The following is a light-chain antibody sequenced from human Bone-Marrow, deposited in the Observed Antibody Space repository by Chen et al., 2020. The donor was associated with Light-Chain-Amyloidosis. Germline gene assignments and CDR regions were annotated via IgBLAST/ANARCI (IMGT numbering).Light chain of an antibody. CDR2: AAT. CDR3: QNYNSAPRA. Sequence: DIQMTQPPPPLSAPVGDRVTITCRTSQGIASYLAGYQQKPGKVPKLLIYAATTLQSGVPSRFSGSGSGADFTLTISSLQPEDVATYYCQNYNSAPRAFGQGTKVEI. CDR1: QGIASY. V-gene: IGKV1-27*01. J-gene: IGKJ1*01.